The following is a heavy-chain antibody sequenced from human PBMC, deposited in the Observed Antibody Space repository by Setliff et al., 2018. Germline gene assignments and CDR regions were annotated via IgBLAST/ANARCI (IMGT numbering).Heavy chain of an antibody. V-gene: IGHV1-69*06. Sequence: SVKVSCKASGYTFTDYYMHWVRQAPGQGLEWMGGIIPIFGTANYAQKFQGRVTITADKSTNTAYMELRSLTSEDTAVYYCARSAIRGTTKKYYYYMDVWGKGTTVTVSS. CDR2: IIPIFGTA. D-gene: IGHD1-7*01. J-gene: IGHJ6*03. CDR3: ARSAIRGTTKKYYYYMDV. CDR1: GYTFTDYY.